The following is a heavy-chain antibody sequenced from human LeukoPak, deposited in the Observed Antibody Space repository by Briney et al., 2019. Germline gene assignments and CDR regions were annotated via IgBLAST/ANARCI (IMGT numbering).Heavy chain of an antibody. J-gene: IGHJ6*02. D-gene: IGHD1-14*01. V-gene: IGHV3-33*01. CDR2: IWYDGSNK. CDR1: GFTFSSYG. CDR3: AREPYRRAPNYYYYGMDV. Sequence: GGSLRLSCAASGFTFSSYGMHWVRQAPGKGLEWVAVIWYDGSNKYYADSVKGRFTISRDNSKNTLYLQMNSLRAEDTAVYYCAREPYRRAPNYYYYGMDVWGQGTTVTVSS.